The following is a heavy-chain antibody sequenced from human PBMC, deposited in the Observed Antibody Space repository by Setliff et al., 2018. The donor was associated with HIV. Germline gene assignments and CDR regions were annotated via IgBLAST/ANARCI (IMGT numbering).Heavy chain of an antibody. CDR1: GGSISSYY. J-gene: IGHJ4*02. V-gene: IGHV4-59*08. Sequence: SKTLSLTCTVSGGSISSYYWSWIRQPPGKGLEWIGYIYYSGSTNYNPSLKSRVTISVDTSKNQFSLKLSSVTAADTAVYYCARRDRTYRFDYWGQGTLVTVSS. CDR3: ARRDRTYRFDY. D-gene: IGHD4-4*01. CDR2: IYYSGST.